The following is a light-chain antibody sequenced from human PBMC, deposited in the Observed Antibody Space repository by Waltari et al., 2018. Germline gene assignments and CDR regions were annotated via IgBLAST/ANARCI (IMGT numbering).Light chain of an antibody. CDR3: QQYNNWPPGT. CDR2: RAS. Sequence: ETVVTQSPATLSMSPGERATLTCRPSQTIGTSLAWYQQRPGQAPRLLIFRASTRAAGIPDRFSGSGSETEFTLTISSLQSEDIAVYYCQQYNNWPPGTFGQGTKVEI. V-gene: IGKV3-15*01. CDR1: QTIGTS. J-gene: IGKJ1*01.